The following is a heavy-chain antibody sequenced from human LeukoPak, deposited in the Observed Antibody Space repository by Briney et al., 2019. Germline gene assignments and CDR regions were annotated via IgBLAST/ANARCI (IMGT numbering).Heavy chain of an antibody. Sequence: AGSLRLSCAASGFTVSSNYMSWVRQAPGKGLEWVSVIYSGGSKYYADSVKGRFTISRDNSKNTLYLHMNSLRAEDTAVYYCARERESSGWYPYYFDYWGQGTLVTVSS. CDR3: ARERESSGWYPYYFDY. V-gene: IGHV3-53*01. J-gene: IGHJ4*02. D-gene: IGHD6-19*01. CDR1: GFTVSSNY. CDR2: IYSGGSK.